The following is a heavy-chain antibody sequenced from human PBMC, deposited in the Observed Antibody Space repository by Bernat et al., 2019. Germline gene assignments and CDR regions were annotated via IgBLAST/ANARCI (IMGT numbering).Heavy chain of an antibody. Sequence: EVQLVESGGGLVHPGGSLRLSCAASGFTLSNHYMDWVRQAPGKGLEWVGRIKNKANSYNTEYAASVRGRFSMSTDDSKNSLNLQMNGLKTEDTAVYYCTSLERGGKSDYWGQGTLVTVSS. J-gene: IGHJ4*02. CDR3: TSLERGGKSDY. D-gene: IGHD3-16*01. CDR1: GFTLSNHY. CDR2: IKNKANSYNT. V-gene: IGHV3-72*01.